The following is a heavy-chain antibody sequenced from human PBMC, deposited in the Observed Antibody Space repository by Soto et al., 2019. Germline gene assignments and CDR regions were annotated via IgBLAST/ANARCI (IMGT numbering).Heavy chain of an antibody. Sequence: PGGSLRLSCAASGFTFSSYSMNWVRQAPGKGLGWVSSISSSSSYIYYADSVKGRFTISRDNAKNSLYLQMNSLRAEDTAVYYCAREEEQQLVPDYWGQGTLVTVSS. CDR1: GFTFSSYS. V-gene: IGHV3-21*01. CDR3: AREEEQQLVPDY. J-gene: IGHJ4*02. CDR2: ISSSSSYI. D-gene: IGHD6-13*01.